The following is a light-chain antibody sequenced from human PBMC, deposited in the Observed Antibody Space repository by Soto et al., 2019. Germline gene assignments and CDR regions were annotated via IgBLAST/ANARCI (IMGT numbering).Light chain of an antibody. CDR1: QNFNSW. CDR2: GAS. CDR3: QQYNVYSWT. Sequence: DINMTQSPSTLSASVGDRVTITCRASQNFNSWLAWYQQKPGKAPRLLIYGASSREKGVPARFGGSGSGTEFTLTISSLQSDDFATYYCQQYNVYSWTFGQGTKVEIK. V-gene: IGKV1-5*03. J-gene: IGKJ1*01.